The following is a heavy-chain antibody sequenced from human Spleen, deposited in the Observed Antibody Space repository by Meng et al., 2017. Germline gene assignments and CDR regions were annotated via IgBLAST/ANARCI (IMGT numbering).Heavy chain of an antibody. D-gene: IGHD4-23*01. V-gene: IGHV3-38-3*01. J-gene: IGHJ3*02. Sequence: GGSLRLSCAASGFTVTSNEMSWVRRAPGKGLEWVSSICGDSTYYADSGKGRVTVSRDNSKNTLYLQMNSLRAEDTAVYFCARDQRGNGKWSAFDIWGQGTMVTVSS. CDR1: GFTVTSNE. CDR3: ARDQRGNGKWSAFDI. CDR2: ICGDST.